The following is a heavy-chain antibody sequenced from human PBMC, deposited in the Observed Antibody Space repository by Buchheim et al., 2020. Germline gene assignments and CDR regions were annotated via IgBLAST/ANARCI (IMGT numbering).Heavy chain of an antibody. Sequence: QVQLVESGGGVVQPGRSLRLSCAASGFTFSSYGMHWVRQAPGKGLEWVAVISYDGSNKYYADSVKGRFTISRDNSKNTLYLQMNSLRAEDTAVYYCAKGGDSSPFDYWGQGTL. D-gene: IGHD3-22*01. CDR1: GFTFSSYG. CDR3: AKGGDSSPFDY. J-gene: IGHJ4*02. V-gene: IGHV3-30*18. CDR2: ISYDGSNK.